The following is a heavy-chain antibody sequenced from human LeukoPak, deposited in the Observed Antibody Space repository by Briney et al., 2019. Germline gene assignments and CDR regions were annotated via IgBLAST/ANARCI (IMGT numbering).Heavy chain of an antibody. D-gene: IGHD6-13*01. J-gene: IGHJ4*02. CDR1: GFTFSSYA. V-gene: IGHV3-30-3*01. CDR3: ARDGIASALCYFDY. Sequence: GGSLRLSCAASGFTFSSYAMHWVRQAPGKGLEWVAVISYDGSNKYYADSVKGRFTISRDNSKNTLYLQMNSLRAEDTAVYYCARDGIASALCYFDYWGQGTLVTVSS. CDR2: ISYDGSNK.